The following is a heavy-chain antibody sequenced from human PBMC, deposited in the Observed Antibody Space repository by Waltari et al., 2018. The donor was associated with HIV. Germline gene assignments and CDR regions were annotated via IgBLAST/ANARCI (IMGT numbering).Heavy chain of an antibody. CDR3: AKDSEPRVGAPFY. V-gene: IGHV3-9*01. CDR2: ISWNSGSI. J-gene: IGHJ4*02. Sequence: EVQLVESGGGLVQPGRSLRLSCADSGFTFDDYALHWVRQAPGKGLEWVSGISWNSGSIGYADSVKGRFTISRDNAKNSLYLQMNSLRAEDTALYYCAKDSEPRVGAPFYWGQGTLVTVSS. CDR1: GFTFDDYA. D-gene: IGHD1-26*01.